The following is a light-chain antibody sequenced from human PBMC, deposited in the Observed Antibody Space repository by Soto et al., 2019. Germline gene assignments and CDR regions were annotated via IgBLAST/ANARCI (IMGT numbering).Light chain of an antibody. CDR3: AAWDDSLNGFYV. J-gene: IGLJ1*01. CDR1: NSNIGSHT. Sequence: QSVLTQPPAASGTPGKRVTKSGSVGNSNIGSHTVNWYQHLPGTPPTLLIFSNNQRPSGVPARFSGAKSGTSASLAISGLQSGDEGDYYCAAWDDSLNGFYVFGTGTKVTVL. CDR2: SNN. V-gene: IGLV1-44*01.